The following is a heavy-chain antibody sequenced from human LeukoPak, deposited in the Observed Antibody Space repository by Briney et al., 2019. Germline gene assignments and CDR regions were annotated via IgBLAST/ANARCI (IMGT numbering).Heavy chain of an antibody. V-gene: IGHV3-23*01. CDR1: GFTFSNYA. J-gene: IGHJ3*02. Sequence: GGSLRLSCEVSGFTFSNYAMNWVRQAPGKGLEWVSSISASAGSAVYGDSVEGRFTISRVNAENTLYLQMSSLRADDTAIYYCAKDQRSGEYDYGWGPFDIWGQGTMVTVSS. CDR2: ISASAGSA. CDR3: AKDQRSGEYDYGWGPFDI. D-gene: IGHD3-10*01.